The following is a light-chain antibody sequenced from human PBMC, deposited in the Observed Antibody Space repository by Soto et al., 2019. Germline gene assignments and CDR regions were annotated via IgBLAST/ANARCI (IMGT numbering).Light chain of an antibody. V-gene: IGKV3D-20*02. CDR3: QQRLTGPWT. J-gene: IGKJ1*01. CDR1: QSVSSNF. Sequence: EIVLTQSPGTLSLSPGERATLSCRASQSVSSNFLAWYQQKPGQAPRLLIYGASKRATGIPDRFSGSGSGTDFTLTISSLEPEDFASYYCQQRLTGPWTFGQGTRVEI. CDR2: GAS.